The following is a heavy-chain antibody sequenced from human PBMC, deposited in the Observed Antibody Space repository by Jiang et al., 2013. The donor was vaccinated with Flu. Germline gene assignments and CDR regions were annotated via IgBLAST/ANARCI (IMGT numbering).Heavy chain of an antibody. Sequence: QLVESGGGVVQPGRSLRLSCAASGFNFRVYSMYWVRQAPGKGLEWVALISVDGTNKYYAESVRGRFTISRDDSENALYLQMTSLQTEDTATYFCSRDGWNKVATPLFFVADYGMDVWGQGTTVTVSS. CDR3: SRDGWNKVATPLFFVADYGMDV. CDR1: GFNFRVYS. V-gene: IGHV3-30-3*01. CDR2: ISVDGTNK. J-gene: IGHJ6*02. D-gene: IGHD5-12*01.